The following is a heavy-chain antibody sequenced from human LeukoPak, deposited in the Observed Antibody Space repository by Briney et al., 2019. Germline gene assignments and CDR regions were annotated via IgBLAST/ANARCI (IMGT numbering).Heavy chain of an antibody. J-gene: IGHJ4*02. Sequence: PGGSLRLSCAASGFTFSSYGMHWVRQAPGKGLEWVAVIWYDGSNKYYADSVKGRFTISRDNAKNSLYLQMNSLRAEDTAVYYCARDVGGSGSYGFFDYWGQGTLVTVSS. D-gene: IGHD3-10*01. CDR1: GFTFSSYG. CDR2: IWYDGSNK. CDR3: ARDVGGSGSYGFFDY. V-gene: IGHV3-33*01.